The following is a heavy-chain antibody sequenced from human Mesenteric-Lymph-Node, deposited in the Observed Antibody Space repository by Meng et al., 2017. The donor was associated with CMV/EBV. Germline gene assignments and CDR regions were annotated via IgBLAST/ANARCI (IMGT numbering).Heavy chain of an antibody. Sequence: GSLRLSCTVSGDSVSSAFWSWIRQSPGRGLEWIGYSYYSGTTLYNPSLKSRVTISVDTSKNQFSLELTSVTAADTAVYYCARDLYGDIDYWGQGTLVTVSS. D-gene: IGHD4-17*01. CDR2: SYYSGTT. CDR1: GDSVSSAF. J-gene: IGHJ4*02. V-gene: IGHV4-59*02. CDR3: ARDLYGDIDY.